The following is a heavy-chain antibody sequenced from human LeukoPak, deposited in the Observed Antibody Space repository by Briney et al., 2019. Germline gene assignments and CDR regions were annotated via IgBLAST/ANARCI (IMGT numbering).Heavy chain of an antibody. Sequence: GGSLRLSCAASGFTFSSYWMHWVRQAPGKGPVWVSRIKSDGSSIMYADSVKGRFTISRDNAKSTLYLQMNSLRAEDTAVYYCARDLDFGGYSNFDYWGQGTLVTVSS. CDR3: ARDLDFGGYSNFDY. CDR2: IKSDGSSI. CDR1: GFTFSSYW. V-gene: IGHV3-74*03. J-gene: IGHJ4*02. D-gene: IGHD4-23*01.